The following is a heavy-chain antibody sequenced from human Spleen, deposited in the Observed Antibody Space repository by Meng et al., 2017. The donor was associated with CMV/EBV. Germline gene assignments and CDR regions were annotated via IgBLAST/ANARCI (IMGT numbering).Heavy chain of an antibody. CDR2: IYSGGSNR. CDR3: AKGGLVPDY. Sequence: EGSGFTFSSYSMSWVRQAPGKGLEWVSVIYSGGSNRYYRDSVKGRFTISRDNSKNTLYLQMNSLRAEDTALYYCAKGGLVPDYWGQGTLVTVSS. D-gene: IGHD2-2*01. J-gene: IGHJ4*02. CDR1: GFTFSSYS. V-gene: IGHV3-23*03.